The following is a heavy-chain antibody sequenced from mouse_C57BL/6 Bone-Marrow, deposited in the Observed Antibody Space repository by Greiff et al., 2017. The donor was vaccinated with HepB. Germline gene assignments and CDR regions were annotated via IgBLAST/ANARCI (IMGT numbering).Heavy chain of an antibody. CDR2: ISSGSNTI. J-gene: IGHJ3*01. V-gene: IGHV5-17*01. D-gene: IGHD1-1*01. CDR3: ARGYYYGSSPFAY. Sequence: EVQLVESGGGLVKPGGSLKLSCAASGFTFSDYGMHWVRQAPEKGLEWVAYISSGSNTIYYADTVKGRFTISRDNAKNTLFLQMTSLRSEDTAMYYCARGYYYGSSPFAYWGQGTLVTVSA. CDR1: GFTFSDYG.